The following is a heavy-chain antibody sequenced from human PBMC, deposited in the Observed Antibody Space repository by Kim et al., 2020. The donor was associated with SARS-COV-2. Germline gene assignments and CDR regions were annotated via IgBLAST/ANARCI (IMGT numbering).Heavy chain of an antibody. CDR2: ISYDGSNK. V-gene: IGHV3-30*18. CDR1: GFTFSSYG. J-gene: IGHJ4*02. D-gene: IGHD2-15*01. CDR3: AKTPHSAEVDY. Sequence: GGSLRLSCAASGFTFSSYGMHWVRQAPGKGLEWVAVISYDGSNKYYADSVKGRFTISRDNSKNTLYLQMNSLRAEDTAVYYCAKTPHSAEVDYWGQGTLVTVSS.